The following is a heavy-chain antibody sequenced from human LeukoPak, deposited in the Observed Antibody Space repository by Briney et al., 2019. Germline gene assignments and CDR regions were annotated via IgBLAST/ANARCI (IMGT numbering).Heavy chain of an antibody. V-gene: IGHV3-21*01. CDR2: ISSSGSYI. D-gene: IGHD2-15*01. CDR3: ARVGCRGGSCSSRGDYYYGMDV. Sequence: GGSLRLSCAASGFTFSSYSMNWVRQAPGKGLEWVSYISSSGSYISYPDSVKGRFTISRENAKTALFMQMNSLRAEDTAVYYCARVGCRGGSCSSRGDYYYGMDVWGQGTTVTVSS. CDR1: GFTFSSYS. J-gene: IGHJ6*02.